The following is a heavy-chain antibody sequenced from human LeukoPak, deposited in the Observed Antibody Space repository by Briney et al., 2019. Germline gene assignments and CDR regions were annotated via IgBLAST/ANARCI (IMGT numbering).Heavy chain of an antibody. D-gene: IGHD3-10*01. J-gene: IGHJ6*03. CDR3: ARSGIKMVRGLIIKSPYHMDV. V-gene: IGHV3-23*01. CDR2: ISGSGGST. CDR1: GLTFSSYA. Sequence: PGGSLRLSCAASGLTFSSYAMSWVRQAPGKGLEWVSAISGSGGSTYYADSVKGRFTISRDNSKNTLYLQMNSLRAEDTAVYYCARSGIKMVRGLIIKSPYHMDVWGKGTTVTVSS.